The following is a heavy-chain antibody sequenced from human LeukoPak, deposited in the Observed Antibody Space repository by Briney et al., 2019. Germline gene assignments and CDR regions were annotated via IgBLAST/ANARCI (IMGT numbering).Heavy chain of an antibody. CDR1: GGSISSSRYY. V-gene: IGHV4-39*01. CDR3: ARLKGSVDYMDV. J-gene: IGHJ6*03. D-gene: IGHD1-26*01. Sequence: SETLSLTCTVSGGSISSSRYYWGWIRQPPGKGLEWIGSIYYSGSTYYNPSLKSRVTISVDTSKNQFSLKVTSVTAADTGVYYCARLKGSVDYMDVWGKGVTVIVSS. CDR2: IYYSGST.